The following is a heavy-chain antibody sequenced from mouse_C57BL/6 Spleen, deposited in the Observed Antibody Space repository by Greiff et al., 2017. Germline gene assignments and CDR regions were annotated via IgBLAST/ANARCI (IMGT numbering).Heavy chain of an antibody. Sequence: QVQLQQSGAELVKPGASVKLSCKASGYTFTSYWMHWVKQRPGQGLEWIGMIHPNSGSTNYNEKFKSKATLTVDKSSSTAYMQLSSLTSEDSAVYYCARGDYYGSSYGYFDVWGTGTTVTVSS. CDR1: GYTFTSYW. D-gene: IGHD1-1*01. CDR2: IHPNSGST. CDR3: ARGDYYGSSYGYFDV. J-gene: IGHJ1*03. V-gene: IGHV1-64*01.